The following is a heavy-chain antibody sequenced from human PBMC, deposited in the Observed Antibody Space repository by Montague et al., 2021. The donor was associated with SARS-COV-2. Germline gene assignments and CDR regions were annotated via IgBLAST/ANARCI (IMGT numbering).Heavy chain of an antibody. V-gene: IGHV4-59*11. D-gene: IGHD3-16*01. Sequence: SETLSLTCSVSGGSISGHYWSWIRQPPGKGLEWIGNFDHSGNTKYNPSLKSRATISVDTSKNQFALRLSSVTAAATAVYYCAREFRIELWQTNWYFGLWGRGTLVTVSS. CDR1: GGSISGHY. CDR2: FDHSGNT. J-gene: IGHJ2*01. CDR3: AREFRIELWQTNWYFGL.